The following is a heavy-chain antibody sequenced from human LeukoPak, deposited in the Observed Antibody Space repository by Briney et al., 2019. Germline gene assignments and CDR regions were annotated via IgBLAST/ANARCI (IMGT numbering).Heavy chain of an antibody. Sequence: GGSLRLSCTPAGFTFGDYAMSWVRQAPGKGLEWVGFIRSKAYGGTTEYAASVKGRFTISRDDSKSIAYLQMNSLKTEDTAVYYCTREVAEAGDTAMFLSSLIHWGQGTLVTVSS. CDR1: GFTFGDYA. D-gene: IGHD5-18*01. V-gene: IGHV3-49*04. CDR2: IRSKAYGGTT. J-gene: IGHJ4*02. CDR3: TREVAEAGDTAMFLSSLIH.